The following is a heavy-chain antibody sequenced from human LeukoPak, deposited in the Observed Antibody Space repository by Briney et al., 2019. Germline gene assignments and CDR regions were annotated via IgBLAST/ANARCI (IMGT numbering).Heavy chain of an antibody. Sequence: SETLSLTCSVSRGFIRTSYNYWGWIRQPPGKGLEWIGSFYYGGRTTSNPSLQSRVTISVDTTQNQFSLQLNSVTAADTAIYYCARHVRAYTLGDDDMDVWGQGTTVTVSS. CDR3: ARHVRAYTLGDDDMDV. V-gene: IGHV4-39*01. CDR2: FYYGGRT. J-gene: IGHJ6*02. CDR1: RGFIRTSYNY. D-gene: IGHD3-16*01.